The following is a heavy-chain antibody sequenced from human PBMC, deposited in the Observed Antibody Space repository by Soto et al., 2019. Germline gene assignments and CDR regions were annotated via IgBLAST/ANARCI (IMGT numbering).Heavy chain of an antibody. D-gene: IGHD3-16*01. CDR1: GGSISSSNW. V-gene: IGHV4-4*02. Sequence: SETLSLTCAVSGGSISSSNWWSWVRQPPGKGLEWIGEIYHSGSTNYNPSLKSRVTISVDKSKNQFSLKLSSVTAADTAVYYCARDPVTYDNDYYVMAVWGQGTTVTVS. J-gene: IGHJ6*02. CDR3: ARDPVTYDNDYYVMAV. CDR2: IYHSGST.